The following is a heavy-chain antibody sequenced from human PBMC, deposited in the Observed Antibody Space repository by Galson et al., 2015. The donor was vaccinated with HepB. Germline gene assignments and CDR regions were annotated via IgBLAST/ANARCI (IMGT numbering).Heavy chain of an antibody. Sequence: LRLSCAASGFTFSSYGMHWVRQAPGKGLEWVAVIWYDGSNKYYADSVKGRFTISRDNSKNTLYLQMNSLRAEDTAVYYCAKDISSSWTYYYYGMDVWGQGTTVTVSS. CDR1: GFTFSSYG. J-gene: IGHJ6*02. CDR3: AKDISSSWTYYYYGMDV. D-gene: IGHD6-13*01. V-gene: IGHV3-33*06. CDR2: IWYDGSNK.